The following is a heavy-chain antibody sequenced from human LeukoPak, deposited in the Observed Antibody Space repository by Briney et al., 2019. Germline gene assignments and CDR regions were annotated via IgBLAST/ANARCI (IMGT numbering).Heavy chain of an antibody. Sequence: GGSLRLSCAASGFTVSSNYMSWVRQAPGKGLEWVSSISSSSSYIYYADSVKGRFTISRDNAKNSLYLQMNSLRAEDTAVYYCASNYYDSSGYYYVSAFDIWGQGTMVTVSS. D-gene: IGHD3-22*01. CDR3: ASNYYDSSGYYYVSAFDI. J-gene: IGHJ3*02. V-gene: IGHV3-21*01. CDR1: GFTVSSNY. CDR2: ISSSSSYI.